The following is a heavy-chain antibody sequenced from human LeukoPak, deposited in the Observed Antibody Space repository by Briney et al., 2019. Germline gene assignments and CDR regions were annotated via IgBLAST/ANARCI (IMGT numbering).Heavy chain of an antibody. CDR2: ISSSGSTI. V-gene: IGHV3-48*03. D-gene: IGHD3-16*02. CDR3: ARDRYDYVWGSYPFDY. CDR1: GFTFSDYT. Sequence: GGSLRLSCAASGFTFSDYTMNWVRQAPGKGLEWVSYISSSGSTIYYADSVKGRFTISRDNAKNSLYLQMNSLRAEDTAVYYCARDRYDYVWGSYPFDYWGQGTLVTVSS. J-gene: IGHJ4*02.